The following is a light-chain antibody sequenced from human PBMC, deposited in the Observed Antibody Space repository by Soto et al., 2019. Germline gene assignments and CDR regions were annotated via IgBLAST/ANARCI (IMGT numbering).Light chain of an antibody. CDR1: QSLLHSNGYTY. CDR3: MQSLQTPWT. Sequence: DIVMTQSPLSLPVTPGEPASISCRSSQSLLHSNGYTYLDWYLQKPGQSPQLLIYLGSNRASGVPDRCSGSGSGTDFTLKISRVEAAEVGVYYCMQSLQTPWTFGQGAKVEIK. V-gene: IGKV2-28*01. CDR2: LGS. J-gene: IGKJ1*01.